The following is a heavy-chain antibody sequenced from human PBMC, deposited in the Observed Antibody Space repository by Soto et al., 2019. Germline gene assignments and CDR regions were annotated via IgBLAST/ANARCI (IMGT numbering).Heavy chain of an antibody. D-gene: IGHD6-19*01. CDR1: GGSFRGYY. CDR2: INHSGST. J-gene: IGHJ4*02. Sequence: QVQLQQWGAGLLKPSETLSLTCAVYGGSFRGYYWSWLRQPPGKGLEWIGEINHSGSTNYNPSLKSRVTISVDTSKNQFFLKLSSVTAADTAVYSCAREGYSSAWWGFDYWSQGTLVTVSS. CDR3: AREGYSSAWWGFDY. V-gene: IGHV4-34*01.